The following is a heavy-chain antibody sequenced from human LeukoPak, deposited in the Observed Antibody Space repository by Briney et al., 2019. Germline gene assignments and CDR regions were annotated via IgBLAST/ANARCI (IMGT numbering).Heavy chain of an antibody. D-gene: IGHD2-21*02. V-gene: IGHV3-30-3*01. J-gene: IGHJ4*02. Sequence: GGSLRLSCAASGFTFSSYAMHWVRQAPNKGLEWVAVISYDGSNKYYADSVKGRFTISRDKSKNTLYLQMNSLRAEDTAVYSCARVPRYCGGDCLGATDYWGQGTLVTVSS. CDR1: GFTFSSYA. CDR2: ISYDGSNK. CDR3: ARVPRYCGGDCLGATDY.